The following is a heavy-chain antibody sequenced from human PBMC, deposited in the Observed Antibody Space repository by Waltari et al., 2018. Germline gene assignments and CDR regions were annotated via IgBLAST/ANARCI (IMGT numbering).Heavy chain of an antibody. CDR1: GFTFISYD. D-gene: IGHD1-1*01. Sequence: EVQLVESGGGLVQPGGSLRLSCAASGFTFISYDMHWVRQVTGKRLGWVSAIDSAGHTSFADSVTGRFTISRENAKNSMYLQMNSLTAGDTAVYYCVKEGVPTPGNWYFDLWGRGTLVTVSS. J-gene: IGHJ2*01. CDR2: IDSAGHT. CDR3: VKEGVPTPGNWYFDL. V-gene: IGHV3-13*01.